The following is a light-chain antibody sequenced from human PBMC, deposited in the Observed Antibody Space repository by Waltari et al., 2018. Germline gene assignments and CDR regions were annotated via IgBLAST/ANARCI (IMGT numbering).Light chain of an antibody. CDR3: QAWDSSTAYWV. Sequence: SYELTQPPSVSVSPGQTASIPCSGDKLGDKYACWYQQKPGQSPVLVIYQDSKRPSGIPERFSGSNSGNTATLTISGTQAMDEADYYCQAWDSSTAYWVFGGGTKLTVL. CDR2: QDS. CDR1: KLGDKY. V-gene: IGLV3-1*01. J-gene: IGLJ3*02.